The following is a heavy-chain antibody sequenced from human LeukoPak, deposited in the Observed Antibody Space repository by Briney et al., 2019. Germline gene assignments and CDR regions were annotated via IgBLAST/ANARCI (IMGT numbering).Heavy chain of an antibody. CDR1: GGSISGYY. CDR2: IYSSGST. D-gene: IGHD6-6*01. Sequence: SETLSLTCTVSGGSISGYYWSWIRQPAGKGLEWIGQIYSSGSTYYNPSLKSRLTMSGDTSKNQFSLKLSSVTAADTAVYYCARVTYSSSSMSLDGFDIWGQGTMVTVSS. J-gene: IGHJ3*02. CDR3: ARVTYSSSSMSLDGFDI. V-gene: IGHV4-4*07.